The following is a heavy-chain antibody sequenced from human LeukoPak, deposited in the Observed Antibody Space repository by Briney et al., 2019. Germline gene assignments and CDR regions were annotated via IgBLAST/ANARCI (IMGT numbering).Heavy chain of an antibody. V-gene: IGHV3-21*01. CDR2: ISSGSSYI. CDR1: GISFSNYS. Sequence: GGSLRLSCAASGISFSNYSMNWVRQAPGKGLEWISSISSGSSYIYYADSVKGRFTISRDNAKNSLYLQMNSLRAEDTAVYYCTRGRNYGGPILDYWGQGTLVTVSS. CDR3: TRGRNYGGPILDY. J-gene: IGHJ4*02. D-gene: IGHD4-23*01.